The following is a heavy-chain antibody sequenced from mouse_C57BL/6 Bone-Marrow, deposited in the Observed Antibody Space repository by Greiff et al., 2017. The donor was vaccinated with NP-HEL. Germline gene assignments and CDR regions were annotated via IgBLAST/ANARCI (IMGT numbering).Heavy chain of an antibody. CDR3: ARSGGYGGFAY. V-gene: IGHV1-82*01. CDR1: GYAFSSSW. CDR2: IYPGDGDT. J-gene: IGHJ3*01. Sequence: VQLQQSGPELVKPGASVKISCKASGYAFSSSWMNWVKQRPGKGLEWIGRIYPGDGDTTYNGKFKGKATLTADKSSSTAYMQLSSLTSEDSAVYFCARSGGYGGFAYWGQGTLVTVSA. D-gene: IGHD2-2*01.